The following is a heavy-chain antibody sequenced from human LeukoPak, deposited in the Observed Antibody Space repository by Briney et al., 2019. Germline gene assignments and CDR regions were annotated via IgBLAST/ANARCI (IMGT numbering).Heavy chain of an antibody. D-gene: IGHD5-18*01. CDR2: ISSGSSYI. CDR1: GFTFSSYS. J-gene: IGHJ3*02. Sequence: GGSLRLSCAASGFTFSSYSMNWVRQAPGKGLEWVSSISSGSSYIYYADSVKGRFTISRDNAKNSLYLQMNSLRAEDTAVYYCERETAMARTSDAFDIWGQGTMVTVSS. V-gene: IGHV3-21*01. CDR3: ERETAMARTSDAFDI.